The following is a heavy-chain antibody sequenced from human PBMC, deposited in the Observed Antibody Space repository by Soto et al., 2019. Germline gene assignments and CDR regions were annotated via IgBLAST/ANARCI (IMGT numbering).Heavy chain of an antibody. CDR2: IYHSGST. Sequence: SETLSLTCAVSGYSISSGYYWGWIRQPPGKGLEWIGSIYHSGSTYYNPSLKSRVTISVDTSKNQFSLKLSSVTAADTAVYYCAGRSGYYYYGMDVWGPGTTVTVSS. CDR1: GYSISSGYY. V-gene: IGHV4-38-2*01. D-gene: IGHD6-19*01. CDR3: AGRSGYYYYGMDV. J-gene: IGHJ6*02.